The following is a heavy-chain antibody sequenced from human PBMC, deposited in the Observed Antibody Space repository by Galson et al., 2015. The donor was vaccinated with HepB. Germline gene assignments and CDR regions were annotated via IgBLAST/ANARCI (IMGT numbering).Heavy chain of an antibody. CDR3: AKSGSLFDPFTDAFDI. V-gene: IGHV3-23*01. Sequence: SLRLSCAASGFTFSSYAMSWVRQAPGKGLEWVSAISGSGGSTDYADSVKGRFTISRDNSKNTLYLQMNSLRAEDTAVYYCAKSGSLFDPFTDAFDIWGQGTMVTVSS. CDR2: ISGSGGST. CDR1: GFTFSSYA. J-gene: IGHJ3*02. D-gene: IGHD3-9*01.